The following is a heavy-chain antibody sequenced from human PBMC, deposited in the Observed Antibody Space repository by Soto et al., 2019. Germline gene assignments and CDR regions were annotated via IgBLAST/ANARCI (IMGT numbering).Heavy chain of an antibody. V-gene: IGHV4-59*12. J-gene: IGHJ5*02. D-gene: IGHD3-22*01. Sequence: SETLSLTCTVSGGSLTSYYWSWIRQPPGKGLEWIGFVYYTGIARYNPSLKSRVTISVDTSKNQFSLKLSSVTAADTAVYYCARDRFDYYDSRPTNWFDPWGQGTLVTVSS. CDR2: VYYTGIA. CDR3: ARDRFDYYDSRPTNWFDP. CDR1: GGSLTSYY.